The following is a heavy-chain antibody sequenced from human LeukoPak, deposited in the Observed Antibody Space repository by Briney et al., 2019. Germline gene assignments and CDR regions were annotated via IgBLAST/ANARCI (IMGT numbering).Heavy chain of an antibody. CDR1: GGSISNYY. J-gene: IGHJ4*02. D-gene: IGHD6-13*01. V-gene: IGHV4-59*12. CDR3: ARGRGSSWYYFDS. Sequence: SETLSLTCTVSGGSISNYYWSWIRQAPGKGLEWIGYIYYSGTTNYNPSLKSRVTISVDRSKNQFSLKLSSVTAADTAVYYCARGRGSSWYYFDSWGQGTLVTVSS. CDR2: IYYSGTT.